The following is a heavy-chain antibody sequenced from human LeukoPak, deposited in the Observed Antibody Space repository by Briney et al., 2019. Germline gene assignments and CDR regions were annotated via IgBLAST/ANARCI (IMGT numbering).Heavy chain of an antibody. D-gene: IGHD2-21*02. J-gene: IGHJ4*02. CDR2: IWYDGSNK. CDR3: ASGGCGGDCYSDFDY. Sequence: GVSLRLSCAASGFTFSSYGMHWVRQAPGKGLEWVAVIWYDGSNKYYADSVKGRFTISRDNSKNTLYLQMNSLRAEDTAVYYCASGGCGGDCYSDFDYWGQGTLVTVSS. V-gene: IGHV3-33*01. CDR1: GFTFSSYG.